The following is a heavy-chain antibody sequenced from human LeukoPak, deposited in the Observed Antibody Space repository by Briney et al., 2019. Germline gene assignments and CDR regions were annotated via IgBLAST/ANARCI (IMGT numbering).Heavy chain of an antibody. V-gene: IGHV3-9*01. CDR3: AKDIEVYSYGLEIDY. J-gene: IGHJ4*02. Sequence: GRSLRLSCAASGFTFDDYATRWVRPAPGEGLEWVSGISWNSGSIGYADSVKGRFTISRDNAKNSLYLQMNSLRAEDTALYYCAKDIEVYSYGLEIDYWGQGTLVTVSS. D-gene: IGHD5-18*01. CDR2: ISWNSGSI. CDR1: GFTFDDYA.